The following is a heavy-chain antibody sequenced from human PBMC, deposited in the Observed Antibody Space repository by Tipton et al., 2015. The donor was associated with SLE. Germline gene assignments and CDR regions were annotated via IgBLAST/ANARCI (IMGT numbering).Heavy chain of an antibody. Sequence: TLSLTCSVSGVSISSGTYYWSWIRQPAGKGLEWIGRIHSSGTTNYISSLKSRVTISRDTSLNQFYLNLSSVTAADAAVYYCARETGAFDIWGPGTMVSVSS. J-gene: IGHJ3*02. CDR1: GVSISSGTYY. V-gene: IGHV4-61*02. CDR2: IHSSGTT. CDR3: ARETGAFDI.